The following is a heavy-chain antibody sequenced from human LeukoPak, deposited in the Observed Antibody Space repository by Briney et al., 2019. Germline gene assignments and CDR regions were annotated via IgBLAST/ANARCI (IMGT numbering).Heavy chain of an antibody. J-gene: IGHJ4*02. D-gene: IGHD6-6*01. V-gene: IGHV1-2*02. CDR1: GYTFTSYG. Sequence: ASVKVSCKASGYTFTSYGISWVRQAPGQGLEWMGWINPNSGGTNYAQKFQGRVTMTRDTSISTAYMELSRLRSDDTAVYYCARSQQLAPRFAGDYWGQGTLVTVSS. CDR3: ARSQQLAPRFAGDY. CDR2: INPNSGGT.